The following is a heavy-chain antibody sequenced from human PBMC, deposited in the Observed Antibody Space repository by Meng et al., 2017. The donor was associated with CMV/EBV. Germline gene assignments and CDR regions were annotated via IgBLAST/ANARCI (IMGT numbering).Heavy chain of an antibody. V-gene: IGHV3-30*04. J-gene: IGHJ6*02. Sequence: GESLKISCAASGFTCSSYAMHWVRQAPGKGLEWVAVISYDGSNKYYADSVKGRFTISRDNSKNTLYLQMNSLRAEDTAVYYCANVAQSPGWELHHYYYGMDVWGQGTTVTVSS. CDR3: ANVAQSPGWELHHYYYGMDV. CDR1: GFTCSSYA. D-gene: IGHD1-26*01. CDR2: ISYDGSNK.